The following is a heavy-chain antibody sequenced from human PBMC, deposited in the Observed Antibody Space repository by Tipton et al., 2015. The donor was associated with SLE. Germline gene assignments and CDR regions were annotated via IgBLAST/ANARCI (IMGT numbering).Heavy chain of an antibody. D-gene: IGHD3-22*01. CDR2: INHSGST. V-gene: IGHV4-34*01. J-gene: IGHJ4*02. Sequence: TLSLTCAVYGGSFSGYYWSWIRQPPGKGLEWIGEINHSGSTNYNQSLKSRVTISVDTSKNQFSLKLSSVTAADTAVYYCARAQEDSSGYYYGFDYWGQGTLVTVSP. CDR1: GGSFSGYY. CDR3: ARAQEDSSGYYYGFDY.